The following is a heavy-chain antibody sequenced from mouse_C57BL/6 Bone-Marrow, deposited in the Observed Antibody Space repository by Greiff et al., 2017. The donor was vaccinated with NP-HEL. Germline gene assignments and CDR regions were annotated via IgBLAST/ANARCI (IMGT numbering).Heavy chain of an antibody. CDR1: GFTFGDYY. CDR2: ISNGGGST. Sequence: EVQRVESGGGLVQPGGSLKLSCAASGFTFGDYYMYWVRQTPEKRLEWVAYISNGGGSTYYPDTVKGRFTISRDNAKNTLYLQMSRLKSEDTAMYYCARPLITTVVEYFDYWGQGTTLTVSS. J-gene: IGHJ2*01. V-gene: IGHV5-12*01. D-gene: IGHD1-1*01. CDR3: ARPLITTVVEYFDY.